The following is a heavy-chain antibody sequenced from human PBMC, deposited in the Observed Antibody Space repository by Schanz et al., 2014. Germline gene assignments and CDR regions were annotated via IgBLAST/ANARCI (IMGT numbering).Heavy chain of an antibody. Sequence: EVQLVESGGGLVKPGGSLRLSCAASGIDFSSYSMNWVRQAPGKGLEWVSTISTSSSYIYSADSVNGRFTITRDKGKNSLYLQMNSLRVEDAAVYYCARDPNSGNEIDYWGQGTLVTVSS. CDR3: ARDPNSGNEIDY. CDR2: ISTSSSYI. J-gene: IGHJ4*02. V-gene: IGHV3-21*04. CDR1: GIDFSSYS. D-gene: IGHD5-12*01.